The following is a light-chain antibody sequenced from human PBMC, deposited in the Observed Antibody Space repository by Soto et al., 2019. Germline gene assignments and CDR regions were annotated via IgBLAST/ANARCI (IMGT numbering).Light chain of an antibody. V-gene: IGLV2-14*03. Sequence: QSVLTQSASVSGSPGQSITISCAGTSSDVGGYNYVSWYQQHPGKAPKLMIYDVINRPSGVSDRFSGSKSGNSASLTISGLQAQDEADYYCSSYTSSGTYVFGTGTKFTVL. CDR2: DVI. CDR1: SSDVGGYNY. J-gene: IGLJ1*01. CDR3: SSYTSSGTYV.